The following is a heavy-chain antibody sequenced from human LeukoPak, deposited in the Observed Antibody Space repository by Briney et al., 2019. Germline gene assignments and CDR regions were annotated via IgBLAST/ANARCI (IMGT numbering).Heavy chain of an antibody. V-gene: IGHV3-23*01. J-gene: IGHJ4*02. Sequence: PGGSLRLSCAASGFTFNNYAMSWVRQTPGKGLEWVSVISGSGGNTYYEDSVKGRFTVSRDDSKNTLYLQMNSLRAEDTAVYFCARYDLFIRPQDYWGQGTLVTVSS. D-gene: IGHD3-9*01. CDR3: ARYDLFIRPQDY. CDR2: ISGSGGNT. CDR1: GFTFNNYA.